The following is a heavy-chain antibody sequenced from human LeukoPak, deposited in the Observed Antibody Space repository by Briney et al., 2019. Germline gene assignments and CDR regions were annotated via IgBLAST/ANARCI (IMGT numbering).Heavy chain of an antibody. V-gene: IGHV2-5*02. D-gene: IGHD5-18*01. CDR3: AHRGAAAYSYGPPFDY. CDR2: IYWDDDK. J-gene: IGHJ4*02. Sequence: SGPTLVNPTQTLTLTCTFSGFSLSTSGVGVGWIRQPPGKALEWLALIYWDDDKRYSPSLKSRLTITKDTSKNQVVLTMTNMDPVDTATYYCAHRGAAAYSYGPPFDYWGQGTLVTVPS. CDR1: GFSLSTSGVG.